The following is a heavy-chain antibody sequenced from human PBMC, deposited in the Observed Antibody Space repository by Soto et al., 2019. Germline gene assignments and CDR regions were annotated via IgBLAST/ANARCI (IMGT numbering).Heavy chain of an antibody. J-gene: IGHJ4*02. CDR2: INAGNGNT. Sequence: GASVKVSCKASGYTFTSYAMHWVRQAPGQRLEWMGWINAGNGNTKYSQKFQGRVTITRDTSASTAYMELSSLRSDHTALYYFARSIVVVTAADYWGQGTLVTVSS. CDR3: ARSIVVVTAADY. D-gene: IGHD2-21*02. CDR1: GYTFTSYA. V-gene: IGHV1-3*01.